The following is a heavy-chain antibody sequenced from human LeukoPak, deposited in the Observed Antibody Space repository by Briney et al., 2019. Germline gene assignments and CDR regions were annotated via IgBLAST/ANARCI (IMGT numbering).Heavy chain of an antibody. CDR1: GFTFSSYW. V-gene: IGHV3-7*02. J-gene: IGHJ4*02. Sequence: GGSLRLSCAASGFTFSSYWMSWVRQAPGKGLEWVANIKQDGSGKYYVDSVKGRFTISRDNAKNSLYLQMNSLRAEDTAVYYCARADYGDYEIPDKYYFDYWGQGTLVTVSS. D-gene: IGHD4-17*01. CDR2: IKQDGSGK. CDR3: ARADYGDYEIPDKYYFDY.